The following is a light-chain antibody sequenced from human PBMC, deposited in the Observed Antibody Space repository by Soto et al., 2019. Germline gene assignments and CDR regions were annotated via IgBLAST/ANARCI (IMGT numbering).Light chain of an antibody. J-gene: IGLJ1*01. Sequence: QSVLTQPASVSGSPGQSITISCTGTSGDIGAYNYVSWYQQHPGKAPRLMISEVNNRPSGVSNRFSGSKSGNTASLTISGLQAEDEADYYCSSYTSSSTPYVFGTGTKLTVL. CDR3: SSYTSSSTPYV. CDR2: EVN. CDR1: SGDIGAYNY. V-gene: IGLV2-14*01.